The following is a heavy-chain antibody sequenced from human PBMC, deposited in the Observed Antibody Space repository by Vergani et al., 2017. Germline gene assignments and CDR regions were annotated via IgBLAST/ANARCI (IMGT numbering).Heavy chain of an antibody. CDR1: GFTFSSHA. D-gene: IGHD3-10*01. CDR2: KWYDGSKK. V-gene: IGHV3-33*08. Sequence: VQLLESGGGLVQPGGSLRRFCAASGFTFSSHAMRWVRQASGKGLEGVEVKWYDGSKKYYADSVTGRCTISRDNCKNTLYLQMNSLRAEETAVYYCARELSSDYYYYMDVWGKGTTVTVSS. CDR3: ARELSSDYYYYMDV. J-gene: IGHJ6*03.